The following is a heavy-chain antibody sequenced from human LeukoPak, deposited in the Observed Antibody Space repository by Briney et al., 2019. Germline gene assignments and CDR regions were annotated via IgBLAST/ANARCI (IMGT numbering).Heavy chain of an antibody. J-gene: IGHJ3*02. Sequence: ASVKVSCKASGYTFTSYYMHWVRQAPGQGLEWMGIINPSGGSTSYAQKFQGRVTMTTETSTSTAYMELSSLRSEDTAVYYCARDSDTAMVHIWGQGTMVTVSS. CDR3: ARDSDTAMVHI. V-gene: IGHV1-46*01. D-gene: IGHD5-18*01. CDR2: INPSGGST. CDR1: GYTFTSYY.